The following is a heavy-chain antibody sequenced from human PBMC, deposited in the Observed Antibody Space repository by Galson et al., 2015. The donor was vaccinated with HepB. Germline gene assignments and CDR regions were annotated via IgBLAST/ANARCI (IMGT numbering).Heavy chain of an antibody. J-gene: IGHJ6*02. CDR2: IKSKTDGGTT. V-gene: IGHV3-15*01. CDR3: TTGEYQLPHSNWYYYYYGMDV. Sequence: SLRLSCAASGFTFSNAWMSWVRQAPGKGLEWVGRIKSKTDGGTTDYAAPVKGRFTISRDDSKNTLYLQMNSLKTEDTAVYYCTTGEYQLPHSNWYYYYYGMDVWGQGTTVTVSS. CDR1: GFTFSNAW. D-gene: IGHD2-2*01.